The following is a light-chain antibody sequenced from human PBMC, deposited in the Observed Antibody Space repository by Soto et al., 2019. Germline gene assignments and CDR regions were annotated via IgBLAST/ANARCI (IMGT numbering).Light chain of an antibody. CDR1: QSVSSSY. CDR2: GAS. CDR3: QQYGSSPQT. V-gene: IGKV3-20*01. J-gene: IGKJ1*01. Sequence: EIVLTQSPGTLSLPPGERATVSCRASQSVSSSYLAWYQQKPGQAPRLLIYGASSRATGIPDRFSGSGSGTDFTLTISRLEPDDFAVYYCQQYGSSPQTFGQGTKVDIK.